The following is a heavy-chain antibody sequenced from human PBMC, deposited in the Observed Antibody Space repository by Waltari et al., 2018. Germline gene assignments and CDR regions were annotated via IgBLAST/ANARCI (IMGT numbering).Heavy chain of an antibody. D-gene: IGHD3-3*01. V-gene: IGHV4-34*01. CDR2: INQSGST. CDR3: ARGVPYYDFWSGYYKLDYFDY. J-gene: IGHJ4*02. Sequence: QVHLQPWGAGLLKPSETLSLTCAVYGGSFSGYYWTWIRPPPGKGLEWIGEINQSGSTNYNPSLKSRVTISVDTSKNQFSLKLSSVTAADTAVYYCARGVPYYDFWSGYYKLDYFDYWGQGTLVTVSS. CDR1: GGSFSGYY.